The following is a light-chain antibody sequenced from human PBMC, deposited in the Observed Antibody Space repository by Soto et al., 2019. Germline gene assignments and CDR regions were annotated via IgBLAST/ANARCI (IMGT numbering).Light chain of an antibody. CDR3: QQRNFWPPWT. V-gene: IGKV3-11*01. CDR2: DAS. Sequence: EIVLTQSPATPSLSPGERATLSCKASQSVNNYLAWYQQKPGQAPRLLIYDASNRATDIPARFSGSGSGTDFTLTISSLEPEDFGVYYCQQRNFWPPWTFGQGTKVEIK. J-gene: IGKJ1*01. CDR1: QSVNNY.